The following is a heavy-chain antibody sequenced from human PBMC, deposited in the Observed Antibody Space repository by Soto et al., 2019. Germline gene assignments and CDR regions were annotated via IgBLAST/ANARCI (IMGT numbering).Heavy chain of an antibody. V-gene: IGHV3-30-3*01. D-gene: IGHD1-26*01. CDR3: ARDVESGSAQHYYYYYGMDV. Sequence: QVQLVESGGGVVQPGRSLRLSCAASGFTFSSYAMHWVRQAPGKGLEWVAVISYDGSNKYYADSVKGRFTISRDNSKNTLYLQMNSLRAEDTAVYYCARDVESGSAQHYYYYYGMDVWGQGTTVTVSS. CDR2: ISYDGSNK. CDR1: GFTFSSYA. J-gene: IGHJ6*02.